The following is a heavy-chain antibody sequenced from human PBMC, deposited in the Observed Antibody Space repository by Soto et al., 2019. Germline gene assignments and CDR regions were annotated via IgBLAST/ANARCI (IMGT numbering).Heavy chain of an antibody. D-gene: IGHD2-2*01. V-gene: IGHV1-46*01. CDR3: ARGASSRCYDY. CDR2: INPSGGST. CDR1: GYTFTSQY. J-gene: IGHJ4*02. Sequence: QVQLVQSGAEVKKPGASVKVSCKASGYTFTSQYMHWVRQAPGQGLEWMGMINPSGGSTSYAQKFQDRVTMTRDTSTSTVYMELSSLRSEDAAVYYCARGASSRCYDYWGQGTLVTVSS.